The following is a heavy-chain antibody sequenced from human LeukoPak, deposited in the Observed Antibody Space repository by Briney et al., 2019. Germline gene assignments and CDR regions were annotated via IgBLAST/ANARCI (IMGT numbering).Heavy chain of an antibody. V-gene: IGHV3-23*01. D-gene: IGHD1-1*01. J-gene: IGHJ4*02. CDR3: AKGQELDDGVFDS. Sequence: GGALRLSCSAPGFSFSCIVITSVRQAPGKVLDLVSPIRSNGDTAYNADSVRGRFAISRDNSKNALFLQMNSLRVEDTAIYYCAKGQELDDGVFDSWGQGTLVTVSS. CDR2: IRSNGDTA. CDR1: GFSFSCIV.